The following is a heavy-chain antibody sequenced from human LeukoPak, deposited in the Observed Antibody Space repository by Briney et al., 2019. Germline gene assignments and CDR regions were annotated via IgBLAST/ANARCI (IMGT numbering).Heavy chain of an antibody. Sequence: GGSLRLSCAASGFTFSSYWMSWVRQAPGKGLEWVANIKQDGSEKYYADSVKGRFTISRDNSKNTLYLQMNSLRAEDTAVYYCAKDRNPYYYGSGLDYWGQGTLVTVSS. V-gene: IGHV3-7*01. J-gene: IGHJ4*02. CDR1: GFTFSSYW. CDR2: IKQDGSEK. CDR3: AKDRNPYYYGSGLDY. D-gene: IGHD3-10*01.